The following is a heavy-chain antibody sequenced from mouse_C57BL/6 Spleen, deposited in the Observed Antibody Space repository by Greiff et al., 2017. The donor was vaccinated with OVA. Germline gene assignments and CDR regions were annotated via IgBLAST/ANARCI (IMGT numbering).Heavy chain of an antibody. CDR3: TRDRDHYYGSGLMDY. CDR1: GFTFSSYA. Sequence: EVKLVESGEGLVKPGGSLKLSCAASGFTFSSYAMSWVRQTPEKRLEWVAYISSGGDYIYYADTVKGRFTISRDNARNTLYLQMSSLKSEDTAMYYCTRDRDHYYGSGLMDYWGQGTSVTVSS. CDR2: ISSGGDYI. D-gene: IGHD1-1*01. V-gene: IGHV5-9-1*02. J-gene: IGHJ4*01.